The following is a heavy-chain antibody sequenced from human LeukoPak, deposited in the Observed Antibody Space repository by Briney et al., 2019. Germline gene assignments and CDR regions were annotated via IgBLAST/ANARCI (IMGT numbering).Heavy chain of an antibody. D-gene: IGHD4-17*01. Sequence: SETLSLTCSVSGYFITSGYFWGWIRQPPGKGPEWIGSISQSGYTYYNPSLKSRVTISVDTSKNQFSLKLSSMTAADTAVYYCAKIDYGDYVGTRDFDYWGQGTLVTVSS. CDR3: AKIDYGDYVGTRDFDY. CDR1: GYFITSGYF. CDR2: ISQSGYT. V-gene: IGHV4-38-2*02. J-gene: IGHJ4*02.